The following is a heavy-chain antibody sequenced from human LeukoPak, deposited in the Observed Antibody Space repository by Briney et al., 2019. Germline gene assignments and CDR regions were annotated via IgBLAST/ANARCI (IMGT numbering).Heavy chain of an antibody. CDR2: INSDGSST. CDR1: GFTFSGFW. Sequence: PGGSLRLSCAASGFTFSGFWMHWVRQAPGKGLVWVSRINSDGSSTTYADSVKGRFTISRDNAKNTLYLELSSLRAEDTALYYCARVRTVTGIGGYDYWGQGTLVTVSS. J-gene: IGHJ4*02. V-gene: IGHV3-74*01. D-gene: IGHD2-21*02. CDR3: ARVRTVTGIGGYDY.